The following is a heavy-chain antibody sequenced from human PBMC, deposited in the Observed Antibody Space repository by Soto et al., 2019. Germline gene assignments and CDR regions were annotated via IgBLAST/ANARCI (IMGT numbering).Heavy chain of an antibody. CDR1: GGSISSGDYY. CDR2: IYYSGST. V-gene: IGHV4-30-4*01. Sequence: SETLSLTCTVSGGSISSGDYYWSWIRQPPGKGLEWIGYIYYSGSTYYNPSLKSRVTISVDTSKNQFSLKLSSVTAADTAVYYCVRDRVVRAIFGVVIPNRPQPVYGMDVWGQGTTVTVSS. J-gene: IGHJ6*02. CDR3: VRDRVVRAIFGVVIPNRPQPVYGMDV. D-gene: IGHD3-3*01.